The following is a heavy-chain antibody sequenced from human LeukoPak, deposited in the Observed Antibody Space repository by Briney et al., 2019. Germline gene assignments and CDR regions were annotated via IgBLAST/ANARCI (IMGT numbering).Heavy chain of an antibody. D-gene: IGHD6-6*01. V-gene: IGHV4-31*03. CDR1: GVSISSGGYY. J-gene: IGHJ5*02. CDR3: ARAPLNYIAARLLYWFDP. Sequence: SETLSLTCTVSGVSISSGGYYWSWIRQHPGKGLEWIGYIYYSGSTYYNPSLKSRVTISVDTSKNQFSLKLSSVTAADTAVYYCARAPLNYIAARLLYWFDPWGQGTLVTVSS. CDR2: IYYSGST.